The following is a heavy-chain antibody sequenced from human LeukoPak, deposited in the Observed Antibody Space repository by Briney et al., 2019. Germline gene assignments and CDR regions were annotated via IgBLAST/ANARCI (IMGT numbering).Heavy chain of an antibody. V-gene: IGHV3-23*01. CDR1: GLTFSTFP. D-gene: IGHD2-21*02. J-gene: IGHJ4*02. CDR3: TKGGHGDY. Sequence: GGSLRLSCQATGLTFSTFPMSWVRQAPGKGLEWVSTLSGDGSDTHYADSVKGRFTISRDTSKNTLFLQMSSLRADDTAIYYCTKGGHGDYWGQGTLVTVSS. CDR2: LSGDGSDT.